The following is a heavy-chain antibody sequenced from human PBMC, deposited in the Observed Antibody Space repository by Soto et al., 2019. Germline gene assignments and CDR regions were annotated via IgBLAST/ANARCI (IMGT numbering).Heavy chain of an antibody. J-gene: IGHJ6*02. V-gene: IGHV1-3*01. Sequence: GXSVKVSCKASGYTFTSYAMHWVRQAPGQRLEWMGWINAGNGNTKYSQKFQGRVTITRDTSASTAYMELSSLRSEDTAVYYCARVPGDFYYYYGMDVWGQGTTVTVSS. CDR1: GYTFTSYA. CDR2: INAGNGNT. D-gene: IGHD3-10*01. CDR3: ARVPGDFYYYYGMDV.